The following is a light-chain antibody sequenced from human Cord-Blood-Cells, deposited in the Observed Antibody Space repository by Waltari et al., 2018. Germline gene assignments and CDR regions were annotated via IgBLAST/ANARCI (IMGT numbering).Light chain of an antibody. J-gene: IGKJ3*01. Sequence: DIVLTQALTTLSATPSERATLSCSASPSVSSYLAGYQQKPGQAPSLLIYDASTRTTGIPARLCGSRCGTTFITPISSLEHEEYVVYYCQQRSNWSFTFGPGTKVDIK. CDR3: QQRSNWSFT. CDR1: PSVSSY. CDR2: DAS. V-gene: IGKV3-11*01.